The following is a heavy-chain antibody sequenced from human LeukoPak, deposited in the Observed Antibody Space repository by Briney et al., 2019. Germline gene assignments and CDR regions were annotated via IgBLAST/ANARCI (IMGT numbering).Heavy chain of an antibody. Sequence: SETLSLTCALYGYSISSGYYWGWIRQPPGKGLGWIGSIYHSGSTYYNPSLKGRVTISVDASKNQFSLKLSSVTAADTAVYYCARPPSAVHWYFDLWGRGTLVTVS. V-gene: IGHV4-38-2*01. CDR2: IYHSGST. CDR1: GYSISSGYY. J-gene: IGHJ2*01. D-gene: IGHD2-2*01. CDR3: ARPPSAVHWYFDL.